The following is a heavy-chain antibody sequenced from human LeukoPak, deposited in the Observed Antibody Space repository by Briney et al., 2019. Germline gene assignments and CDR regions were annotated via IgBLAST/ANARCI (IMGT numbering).Heavy chain of an antibody. V-gene: IGHV4-30-2*01. CDR3: ARVGRGGSGTRSDY. CDR1: GGSISSGGYY. J-gene: IGHJ4*02. CDR2: IYHSGST. D-gene: IGHD3-10*01. Sequence: SQTLSLTCTVSGGSISSGGYYWSWIRQPPGKGLEWIGYIYHSGSTYYNPSLKSRVTISVDRSKNQFSLKLSSVTAADTAVYYCARVGRGGSGTRSDYWGQGTLVTVSS.